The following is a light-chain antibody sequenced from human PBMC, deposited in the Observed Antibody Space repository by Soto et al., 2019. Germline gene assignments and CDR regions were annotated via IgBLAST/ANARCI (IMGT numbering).Light chain of an antibody. Sequence: QSALTQPPSASGSPGQSVTISCTGSNSDVGGYNYVSWYQQHPGKAPKLMIYEVSKRASGVPDRFSGFKSGNTASLTVSGLQAEDEANYYCSSYAGSNNFVIFGGGTKLTVL. J-gene: IGLJ2*01. V-gene: IGLV2-8*01. CDR3: SSYAGSNNFVI. CDR2: EVS. CDR1: NSDVGGYNY.